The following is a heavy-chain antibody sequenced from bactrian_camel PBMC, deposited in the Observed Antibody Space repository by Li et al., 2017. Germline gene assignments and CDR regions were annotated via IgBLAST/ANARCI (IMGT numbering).Heavy chain of an antibody. Sequence: VQLVESGGGSVQAGGSLRLPCAASGITASRNCMGWFRQVPGKEREGVASVDINGGTTYADSVKGRFTISKDNVKNTLYLQMNSLSPEDTAMYYCAAQRVGGRCRDRPAEFAYWGQGTQVTVS. D-gene: IGHD3*01. CDR2: VDINGGT. J-gene: IGHJ4*01. V-gene: IGHV3S53*01. CDR3: AAQRVGGRCRDRPAEFAY. CDR1: GITASRNC.